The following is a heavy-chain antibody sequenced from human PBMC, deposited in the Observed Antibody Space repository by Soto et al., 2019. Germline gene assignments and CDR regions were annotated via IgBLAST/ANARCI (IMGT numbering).Heavy chain of an antibody. V-gene: IGHV6-1*01. CDR3: VRSRVFIAVAGMEAYYYYVMDV. J-gene: IGHJ6*02. D-gene: IGHD6-19*01. CDR1: GDSVSSDSAA. CDR2: TYYRSKWYN. Sequence: SQTLSLTCAISGDSVSSDSAAWNWIRQSPSRGLEWLGRTYYRSKWYNEYAVSVNGRITINPDTSKNHFSLQLNSVTPEDTAVYYCVRSRVFIAVAGMEAYYYYVMDVWGQGTTVTVS.